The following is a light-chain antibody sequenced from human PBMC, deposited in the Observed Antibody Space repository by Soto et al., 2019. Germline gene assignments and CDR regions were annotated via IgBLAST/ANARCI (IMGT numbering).Light chain of an antibody. Sequence: DIQMTQSPSTLSASVGDRVTITCRASQSIRSWLAWYQQKPGKAPDLLIYKASSLESGVPSRFSGSGSGTEFTLTISSLQPDDFATYYCQHYDSYPWTFGQGTKVESK. J-gene: IGKJ1*01. CDR2: KAS. CDR1: QSIRSW. V-gene: IGKV1-5*03. CDR3: QHYDSYPWT.